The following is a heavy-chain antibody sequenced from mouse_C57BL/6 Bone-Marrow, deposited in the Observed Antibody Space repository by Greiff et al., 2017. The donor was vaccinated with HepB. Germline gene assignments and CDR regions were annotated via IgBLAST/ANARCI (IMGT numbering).Heavy chain of an antibody. D-gene: IGHD2-14*01. Sequence: QVQLKQPGAELVKPGASVKLSCKASGYTFTSYWMHWVKQRPGRGLEWIGRIDPNSGGTKYNEKFKSKATLTVDKPSSTAYMQRSSLTSEDSAVYYCAREGTTAWFAYWGQGTLVTVSA. V-gene: IGHV1-72*01. CDR1: GYTFTSYW. J-gene: IGHJ3*01. CDR2: IDPNSGGT. CDR3: AREGTTAWFAY.